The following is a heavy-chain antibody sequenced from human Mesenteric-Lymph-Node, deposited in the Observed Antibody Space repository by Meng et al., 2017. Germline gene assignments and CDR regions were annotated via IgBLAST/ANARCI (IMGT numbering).Heavy chain of an antibody. V-gene: IGHV4-39*07. CDR3: ARDAPLNWFGESIPFDY. J-gene: IGHJ4*02. CDR1: GGSISSSSYY. Sequence: SETLSLTCTVSGGSISSSSYYWGWIRQPPGKGLEWIGSIYYSGSTYYNPSLKSRVTISVDTSKNQFSLKLSSVTAADTAVYYCARDAPLNWFGESIPFDYWGQGTLVTVSS. D-gene: IGHD3-10*01. CDR2: IYYSGST.